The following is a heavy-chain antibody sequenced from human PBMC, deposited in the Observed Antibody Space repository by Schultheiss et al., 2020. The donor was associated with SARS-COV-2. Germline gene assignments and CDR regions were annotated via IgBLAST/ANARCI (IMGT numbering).Heavy chain of an antibody. Sequence: GGSLRLSCAASGFTVSSNYMSWVRQAPGKGLEWVANIKPDGSDQYYVDSLRGRFTISRDNAKNSLYLQMNSLRAEDTAVYYCARLNNAFVAFDILGQGTMVTVSS. V-gene: IGHV3-7*03. D-gene: IGHD2-2*01. CDR2: IKPDGSDQ. CDR3: ARLNNAFVAFDI. J-gene: IGHJ3*02. CDR1: GFTVSSNY.